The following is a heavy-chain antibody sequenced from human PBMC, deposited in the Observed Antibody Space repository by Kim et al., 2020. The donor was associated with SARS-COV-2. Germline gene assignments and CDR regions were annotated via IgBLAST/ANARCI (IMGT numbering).Heavy chain of an antibody. CDR1: GGSFSGYY. J-gene: IGHJ4*02. CDR3: ARGGGYGYGAIDY. V-gene: IGHV4-34*01. CDR2: SNHSGST. D-gene: IGHD5-18*01. Sequence: SETLSLTCAVYGGSFSGYYWSWIRQPPGKGLEWIGESNHSGSTNYNPSLKSRVTISVDTSKNQFSLKLSSVTAADTAVYYCARGGGYGYGAIDYWGQGTLVTVSS.